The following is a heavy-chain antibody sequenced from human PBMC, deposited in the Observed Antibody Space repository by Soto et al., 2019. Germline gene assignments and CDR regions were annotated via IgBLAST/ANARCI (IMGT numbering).Heavy chain of an antibody. J-gene: IGHJ4*02. CDR2: IWYDGSNK. V-gene: IGHV3-33*01. Sequence: GGSLRLSCAASGFTFSSYGMHWVRQAPGKGLEWVAVIWYDGSNKYYADSVKGRFTISRDNSKNTLYLQMNSLRAEDTAVYYCAREGLGYCSSTSCRYFDYWGQGTLVTVSS. D-gene: IGHD2-2*01. CDR1: GFTFSSYG. CDR3: AREGLGYCSSTSCRYFDY.